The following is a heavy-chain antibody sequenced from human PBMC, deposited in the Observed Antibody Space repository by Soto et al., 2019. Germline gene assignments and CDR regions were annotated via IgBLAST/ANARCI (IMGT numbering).Heavy chain of an antibody. D-gene: IGHD2-2*01. Sequence: EVQLVESGGGLVQPGGSLRLSCAASGFTFSSYWMSWVRQAPGKGLEWVANIKQDGSEKYYVDSVKGRFTISRDNAKNSLYLQMNSLRAEDTAVYYCARDPSYCSSTSCPDYWGQGTLVTVSS. CDR2: IKQDGSEK. CDR1: GFTFSSYW. V-gene: IGHV3-7*01. J-gene: IGHJ4*02. CDR3: ARDPSYCSSTSCPDY.